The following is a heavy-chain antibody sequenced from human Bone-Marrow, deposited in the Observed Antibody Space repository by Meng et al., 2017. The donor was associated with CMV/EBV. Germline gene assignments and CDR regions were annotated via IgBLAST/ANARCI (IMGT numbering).Heavy chain of an antibody. J-gene: IGHJ4*02. V-gene: IGHV3-49*04. CDR3: TRAFPVGADY. CDR2: IRSKAYGGTT. Sequence: GGSLRLSCAASGFSFTNHAIHWVRQAPGKGLEWVGFIRSKAYGGTTEYAASVKGRFTISRDDSKSIAYLQMNSLKTEDTAVYYCTRAFPVGADYWGQGTLVTVSS. D-gene: IGHD1-26*01. CDR1: GFSFTNHA.